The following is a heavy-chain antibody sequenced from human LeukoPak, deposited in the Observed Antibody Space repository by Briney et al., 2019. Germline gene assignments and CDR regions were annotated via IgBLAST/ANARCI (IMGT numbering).Heavy chain of an antibody. D-gene: IGHD6-19*01. CDR2: IYPGDSDT. CDR1: GYNFVGYW. J-gene: IGHJ6*02. V-gene: IGHV5-51*01. CDR3: ARNRAVAGTSGDYYFYGLNV. Sequence: GESLKISCKGSGYNFVGYWIAWVRQMPGEGLEWMGVIYPGDSDTRYSPSFQGQVTISADESISTAYLQWSRLRASDTAMYYCARNRAVAGTSGDYYFYGLNVWGQGTTVTVSS.